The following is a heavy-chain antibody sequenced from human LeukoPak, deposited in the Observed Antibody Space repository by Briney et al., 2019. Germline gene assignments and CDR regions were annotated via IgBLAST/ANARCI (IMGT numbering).Heavy chain of an antibody. V-gene: IGHV3-23*01. CDR3: ARDWPGLSQAN. CDR2: ISGSGGAT. D-gene: IGHD2/OR15-2a*01. Sequence: GGTLRLSCAASGFTFNTYGMSWVRQAPGKGLEWVSGISGSGGATYYADSVKGRFTISRDDPHNTLYLQMNSLRAEDTAVYYCARDWPGLSQANWGQGTLVTVSS. J-gene: IGHJ4*02. CDR1: GFTFNTYG.